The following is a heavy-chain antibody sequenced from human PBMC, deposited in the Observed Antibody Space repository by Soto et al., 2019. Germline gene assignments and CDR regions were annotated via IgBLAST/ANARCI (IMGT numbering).Heavy chain of an antibody. CDR1: GFTFSSYA. CDR3: ARAQPTYSSSYFDY. J-gene: IGHJ4*02. Sequence: EVQLLESGGDLVQPGGSLRLSCAASGFTFSSYAMSWVRQAPGKGLEWVSTISGRGDDTYYTDSVKGRFTISRDNSKKPVYVPMNSLRAEDTAVYYCARAQPTYSSSYFDYWGQGTLVTVSS. D-gene: IGHD3-22*01. V-gene: IGHV3-23*01. CDR2: ISGRGDDT.